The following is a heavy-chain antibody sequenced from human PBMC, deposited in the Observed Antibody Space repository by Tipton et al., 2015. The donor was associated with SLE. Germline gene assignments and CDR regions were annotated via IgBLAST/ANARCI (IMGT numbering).Heavy chain of an antibody. CDR3: ATYSGWFHT. J-gene: IGHJ5*01. V-gene: IGHV4-4*07. Sequence: TLSLTCTVSGGSISSYYWSWIRQPAGGGLEWIGRIYTNENTNHNPSLKSRVSISLDTSKNQFSLKLNSVTAADTAAYYCATYSGWFHTWGHGALVTVSS. CDR1: GGSISSYY. CDR2: IYTNENT. D-gene: IGHD4-11*01.